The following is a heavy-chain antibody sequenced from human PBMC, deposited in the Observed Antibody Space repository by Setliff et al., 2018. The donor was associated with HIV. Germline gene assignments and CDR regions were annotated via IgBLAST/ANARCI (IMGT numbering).Heavy chain of an antibody. Sequence: GGSLRLSCSASGFTFSSYAMHWVRQAPGKGLEYVSAISSNGGSTYYADSVKGRFTISRDDAKNSLYLEMNSLRVEDTAVYYCARDRASSGYYSQFDYWGQGEMVTVSS. V-gene: IGHV3-64*04. CDR3: ARDRASSGYYSQFDY. J-gene: IGHJ4*01. CDR1: GFTFSSYA. D-gene: IGHD3-22*01. CDR2: ISSNGGST.